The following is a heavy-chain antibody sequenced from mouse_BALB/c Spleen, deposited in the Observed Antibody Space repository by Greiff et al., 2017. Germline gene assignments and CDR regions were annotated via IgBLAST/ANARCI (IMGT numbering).Heavy chain of an antibody. CDR3: ARDGSSSNWYFDV. CDR2: INSNGGST. D-gene: IGHD1-1*01. Sequence: EVMLVESGGGLVQPGGSLKLSCAASGFTFSSYGMSWVRQTPDKRLELVATINSNGGSTYYPDSVKGRFTISRDNAKNTLYLQMSSLKSEDTAMYYCARDGSSSNWYFDVWGAGTTVTVSS. CDR1: GFTFSSYG. V-gene: IGHV5-6-3*01. J-gene: IGHJ1*01.